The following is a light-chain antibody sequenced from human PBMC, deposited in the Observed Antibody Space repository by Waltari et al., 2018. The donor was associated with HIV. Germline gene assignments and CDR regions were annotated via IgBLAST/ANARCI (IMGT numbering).Light chain of an antibody. CDR2: RDK. V-gene: IGLV3-25*03. Sequence: YELTQPPSASVSPGQTARISCSGDALPPQHVFRYQQRPGQAPVMVIYRDKERPSGIPDRFSGSSAGTTVTLTISGVQAEDEADYYCQSADSTGTYWVFGGGTKLTVL. J-gene: IGLJ3*02. CDR1: ALPPQH. CDR3: QSADSTGTYWV.